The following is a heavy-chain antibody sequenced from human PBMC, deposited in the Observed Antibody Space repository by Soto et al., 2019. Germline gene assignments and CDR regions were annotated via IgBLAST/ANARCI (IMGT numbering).Heavy chain of an antibody. V-gene: IGHV3-23*01. CDR1: GFTFSSYA. Sequence: GGSLRLSCAASGFTFSSYAMSWVRQAPGKGLEWVSAISGSGGSTYYADSVKGRFTISRDNSKNTLYLQMNSLRAEDTAVYYCAKHLNYYDSSGYHYSPYYFDYWGQGTLVTVSS. D-gene: IGHD3-22*01. J-gene: IGHJ4*02. CDR3: AKHLNYYDSSGYHYSPYYFDY. CDR2: ISGSGGST.